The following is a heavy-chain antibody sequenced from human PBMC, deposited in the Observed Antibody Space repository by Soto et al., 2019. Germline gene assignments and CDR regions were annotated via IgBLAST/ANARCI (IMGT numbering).Heavy chain of an antibody. J-gene: IGHJ6*03. CDR3: ARIGVGIRHYYYYYYMDV. V-gene: IGHV2-26*01. CDR1: GFSLSNARMG. D-gene: IGHD2-21*01. Sequence: SGPTLVNPTETLTLTCTVSGFSLSNARMGVSWIRQPPGKALEWLAHIFSNDEKSYSTSLKSRLTISKDTSKSQVVLTMTNMDPVDTATYYCARIGVGIRHYYYYYYMDVWGKGTTVTVSS. CDR2: IFSNDEK.